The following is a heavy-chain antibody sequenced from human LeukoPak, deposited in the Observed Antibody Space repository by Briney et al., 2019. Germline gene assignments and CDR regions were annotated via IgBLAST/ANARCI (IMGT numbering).Heavy chain of an antibody. D-gene: IGHD1/OR15-1a*01. V-gene: IGHV3-74*01. Sequence: GGSLRLSCAASGFTFSSNWMHWVRQAPGKGLVWVSRINEDGSTTNYADSVKGRSTIFRDNAKNSLFLQMNSLRAEDTAMYYCAKGTKPVMTIPDYWGQGILVTVSS. J-gene: IGHJ4*02. CDR3: AKGTKPVMTIPDY. CDR1: GFTFSSNW. CDR2: INEDGSTT.